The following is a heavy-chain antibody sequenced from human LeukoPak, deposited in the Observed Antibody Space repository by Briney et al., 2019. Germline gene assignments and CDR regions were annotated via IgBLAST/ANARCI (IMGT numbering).Heavy chain of an antibody. CDR3: ARVRYSYGYNY. CDR1: GGSFSGYY. Sequence: SETPSLTCAVYGGSFSGYYWSWIRQPPGKGLEWIGEINHSGSTNYNPSLKSRVTISVDTSKNQFSLKLSSVTAADTAVYYCARVRYSYGYNYWGQGTLVTVSS. CDR2: INHSGST. D-gene: IGHD5-18*01. V-gene: IGHV4-34*01. J-gene: IGHJ4*02.